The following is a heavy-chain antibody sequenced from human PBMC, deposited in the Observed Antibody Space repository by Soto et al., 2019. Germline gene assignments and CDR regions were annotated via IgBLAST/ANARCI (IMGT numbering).Heavy chain of an antibody. CDR1: GFTFTSSA. D-gene: IGHD5-18*01. Sequence: GSSVKVSCKASGFTFTSSAVQWVRQARGQRLEWIGWIVVGSGNTNYAQKFQERVTITRDMSTSTDYMELSSLRSEETAVYYCATSVYSYGYFDYWVQGTMVSVSS. J-gene: IGHJ4*02. CDR2: IVVGSGNT. CDR3: ATSVYSYGYFDY. V-gene: IGHV1-58*01.